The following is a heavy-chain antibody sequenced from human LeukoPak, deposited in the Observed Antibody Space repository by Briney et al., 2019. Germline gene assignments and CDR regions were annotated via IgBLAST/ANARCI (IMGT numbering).Heavy chain of an antibody. Sequence: GGSLRLSCAASGFTFSSYAMSWVRQAPGKGLDWVSAISGSGGSTYYADSVKGRFTISRDNSKNTLYLQMNSLRAEDTAVCYCAKGAEDYYYYCYMDVWGKGTTLTVSS. CDR2: ISGSGGST. V-gene: IGHV3-23*01. CDR1: GFTFSSYA. CDR3: AKGAEDYYYYCYMDV. J-gene: IGHJ6*03. D-gene: IGHD1-26*01.